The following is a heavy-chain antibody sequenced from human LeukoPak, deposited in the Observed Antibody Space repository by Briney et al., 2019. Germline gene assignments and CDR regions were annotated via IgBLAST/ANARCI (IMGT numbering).Heavy chain of an antibody. CDR2: INSDGSST. J-gene: IGHJ4*02. Sequence: GGSLRLSCAASGFTFSSSWMHWVRQAPGKGLVWVSRINSDGSSTSYAASAKGRFTISRDNAKNTLSLQMNSLTAEDTAVNYCARALGSNADYWGQGTLVTVSS. CDR3: ARALGSNADY. CDR1: GFTFSSSW. D-gene: IGHD1-26*01. V-gene: IGHV3-74*01.